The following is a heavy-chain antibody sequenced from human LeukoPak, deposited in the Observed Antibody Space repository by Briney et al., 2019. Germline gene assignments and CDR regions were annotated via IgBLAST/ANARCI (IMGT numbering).Heavy chain of an antibody. CDR1: GVTFSIYW. V-gene: IGHV3-74*01. Sequence: GGSLRLSCAASGVTFSIYWRHWVRQAPGKGLVWVSRINSDGNSTSYADSVKGRFTISRDNAKNTLYLQMNSLRAEDTAVYYCAELGITMIGGVWGKGTTVTISS. J-gene: IGHJ6*04. CDR2: INSDGNST. CDR3: AELGITMIGGV. D-gene: IGHD3-10*02.